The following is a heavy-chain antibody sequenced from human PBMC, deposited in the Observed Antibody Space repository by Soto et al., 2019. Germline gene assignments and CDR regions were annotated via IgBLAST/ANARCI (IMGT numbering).Heavy chain of an antibody. V-gene: IGHV1-18*01. CDR1: GYTFTSYG. CDR2: ISAYNGNT. CDR3: ASSRAFYCSSTSCHDYNWFDP. J-gene: IGHJ5*02. D-gene: IGHD2-2*01. Sequence: ASVKVSCKASGYTFTSYGISWVRQAPGQGLEWMGWISAYNGNTNYAQKLQGRVTMTTDTSTSTAYMELRSLRSDDTAVYYCASSRAFYCSSTSCHDYNWFDPWGQGTLVTVS.